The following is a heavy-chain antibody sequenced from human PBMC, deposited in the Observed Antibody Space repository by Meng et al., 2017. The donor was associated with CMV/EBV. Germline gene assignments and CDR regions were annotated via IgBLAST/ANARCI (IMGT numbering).Heavy chain of an antibody. CDR1: GGFCSGFF. J-gene: IGHJ4*02. D-gene: IGHD3-22*01. CDR3: ARERGDDSGYNFDS. V-gene: IGHV4-59*10. Sequence: QGDLLQWGDGPLKPSGTLSRSCGGSGGFCSGFFWTWFRQPAGKGLEWIGRIYSTGGTNYNPSFESRVTISLDGSNNQFSLKLNSVTAADTAIYYCARERGDDSGYNFDSWGQGTLVTVSS. CDR2: IYSTGGT.